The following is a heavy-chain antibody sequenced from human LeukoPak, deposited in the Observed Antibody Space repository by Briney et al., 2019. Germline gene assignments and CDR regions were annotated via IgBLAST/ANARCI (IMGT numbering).Heavy chain of an antibody. CDR1: GGSFSGYY. D-gene: IGHD6-19*01. Sequence: SETLSLTYAVYGGSFSGYYWSWIRQPPGKGLEWIGEINHSGSTNYNPSLKSRVTISVDTSKNQFSLKLSSVTAADTAVYYCARGSNVAVADYWGQGTLVTVSS. V-gene: IGHV4-34*01. CDR3: ARGSNVAVADY. CDR2: INHSGST. J-gene: IGHJ4*02.